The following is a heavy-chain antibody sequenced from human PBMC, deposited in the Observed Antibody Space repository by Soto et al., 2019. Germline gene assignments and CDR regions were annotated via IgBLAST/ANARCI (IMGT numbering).Heavy chain of an antibody. CDR1: GGTPSNSA. V-gene: IGHV1-69*01. CDR3: AGGRIVVVGSRAYYGMDL. J-gene: IGHJ6*02. CDR2: IIPVFGLV. Sequence: QVHLLLQSGAEVKKPGSSVKVSCEASGGTPSNSAISWVRQAPGQGLEWMGGIIPVFGLVKYAQNFQGRVTITADESTNTAYMELSSLRPEDTAVYYCAGGRIVVVGSRAYYGMDLWGQGTTVTVSS. D-gene: IGHD3-22*01.